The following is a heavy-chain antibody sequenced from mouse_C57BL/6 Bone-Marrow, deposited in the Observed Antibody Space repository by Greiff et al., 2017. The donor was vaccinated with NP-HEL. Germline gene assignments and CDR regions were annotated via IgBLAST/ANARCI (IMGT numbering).Heavy chain of an antibody. Sequence: VKLQESGAELARPGASVKLSCKASGYTFTSYGISWVKQRTGQGLEWIGEIYPRSGNTYYNEKFKGKATLTADKSSSTAYMELRSLTSEDSAVYFCARGDASWYFDVWGTGTTVTVSS. CDR3: ARGDASWYFDV. CDR1: GYTFTSYG. V-gene: IGHV1-81*01. J-gene: IGHJ1*03. CDR2: IYPRSGNT.